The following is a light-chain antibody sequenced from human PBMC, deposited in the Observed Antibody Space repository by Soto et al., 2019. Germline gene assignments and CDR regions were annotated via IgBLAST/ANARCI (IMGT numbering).Light chain of an antibody. CDR3: QQYGSTPST. J-gene: IGKJ3*01. V-gene: IGKV3-20*01. Sequence: EIVLTQSPGTLSLSPGERATPSCRASQTVSSSYLAWYQQRPGQAPRLLMYGASSRATGVPDRFSGSGFGTDFTLTITRVEPEDFAVYYCQQYGSTPSTFGPGTKVDIK. CDR2: GAS. CDR1: QTVSSSY.